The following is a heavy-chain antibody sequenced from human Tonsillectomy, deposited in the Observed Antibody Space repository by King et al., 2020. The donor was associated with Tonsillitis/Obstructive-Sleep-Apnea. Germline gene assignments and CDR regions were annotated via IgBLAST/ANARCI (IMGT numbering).Heavy chain of an antibody. CDR2: INAANGNT. J-gene: IGHJ4*02. Sequence: QLVQSGAEVKKPGASVKISCKASGYTFTSYAMHWVRQAPGQRLEWMGWINAANGNTKSSQNFQGRVSITRDTSASTAYMELSSLRSEDTAVYDCARDEDYWGQGTLVTVSS. CDR1: GYTFTSYA. V-gene: IGHV1-3*01. CDR3: ARDEDY.